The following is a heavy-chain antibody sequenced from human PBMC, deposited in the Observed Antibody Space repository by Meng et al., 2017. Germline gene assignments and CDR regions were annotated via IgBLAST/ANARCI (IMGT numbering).Heavy chain of an antibody. Sequence: VRLQASGPRLVRPSETLSLTCTVSGGSVSSGIYYWSWIRQPPGKGLEWIGYIYYSGSTNYNPSLKSRVTISVDTSKNQFSLKLSSVTAADTAVYYCARVKITGTTRSIDYWGQGTLVTVSS. J-gene: IGHJ4*02. CDR2: IYYSGST. CDR1: GGSVSSGIYY. V-gene: IGHV4-61*01. D-gene: IGHD1-7*01. CDR3: ARVKITGTTRSIDY.